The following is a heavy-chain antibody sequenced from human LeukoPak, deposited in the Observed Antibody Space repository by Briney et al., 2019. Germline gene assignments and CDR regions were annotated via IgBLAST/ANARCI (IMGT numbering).Heavy chain of an antibody. CDR1: GGSISSSNW. CDR3: ARVAENYDILTGYTYYYGMDV. Sequence: SGTLSLTCAVSGGSISSSNWWSWVRQPPGKGLEWIGEIYHSRSTNYNPSLKSRVTMSVDKSKNQFSLKLSSVTAADTAVYYCARVAENYDILTGYTYYYGMDVWGQGTTVTVSS. V-gene: IGHV4-4*02. D-gene: IGHD3-9*01. CDR2: IYHSRST. J-gene: IGHJ6*02.